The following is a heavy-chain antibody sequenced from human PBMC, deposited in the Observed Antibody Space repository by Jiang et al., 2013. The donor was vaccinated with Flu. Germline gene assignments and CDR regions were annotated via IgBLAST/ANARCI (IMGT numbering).Heavy chain of an antibody. CDR1: GFTFSSYA. CDR3: ARERETYYDSSGPVFGY. Sequence: VQLLESGGGLVQPGGSLRLSCAASGFTFSSYAMHWVRQAPGKGLEYVSAISSNGGSTYYANSVKGRFTISRDNSKNTLYLQMGSLRAEDMAVYYCARERETYYDSSGPVFGYWGQGTLVTVSS. J-gene: IGHJ4*02. V-gene: IGHV3-64*01. D-gene: IGHD3-22*01. CDR2: ISSNGGST.